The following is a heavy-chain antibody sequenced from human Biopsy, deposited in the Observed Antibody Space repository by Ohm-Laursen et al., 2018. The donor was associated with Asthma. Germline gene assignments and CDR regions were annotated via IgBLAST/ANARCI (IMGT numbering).Heavy chain of an antibody. D-gene: IGHD1-26*01. J-gene: IGHJ4*02. Sequence: SLRLSCAASGFTFSSNAMHWVRQAPGKGLEWVTVISYDGNNKYYADSVKGRFTISRDNSKNTLFLEMNSLRPEDTAVYYCAKELFPGWELRRGPDSWGQGTLVTVSS. V-gene: IGHV3-30-3*01. CDR3: AKELFPGWELRRGPDS. CDR1: GFTFSSNA. CDR2: ISYDGNNK.